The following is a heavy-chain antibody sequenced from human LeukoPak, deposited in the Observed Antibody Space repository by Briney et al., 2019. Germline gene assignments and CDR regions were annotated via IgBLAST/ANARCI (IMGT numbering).Heavy chain of an antibody. CDR2: MNPYTGDT. J-gene: IGHJ4*02. CDR3: AREEISTMVRGVLLV. V-gene: IGHV1-8*03. D-gene: IGHD3-10*01. Sequence: ASVKVSCRASGYTFTNYNINWMRQAPGHGLEWMGWMNPYTGDTGYAQNFQGRVTITRNISAGTAYMELSSLRSEDTAVYYCAREEISTMVRGVLLVWGQGTLVTVSS. CDR1: GYTFTNYN.